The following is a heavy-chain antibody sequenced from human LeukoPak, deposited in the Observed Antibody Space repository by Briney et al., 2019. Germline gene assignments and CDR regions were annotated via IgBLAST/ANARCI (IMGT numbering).Heavy chain of an antibody. Sequence: SETLSLTCTVSGGSISSYYWSWIRQPPGKGLEWIGYICYSGSTNYNPSLKSRVTISVDTSKNQFSLKLSSVTAADTAVYYCARVVATIYYYYYMDVWGKGTTVTISS. D-gene: IGHD5-12*01. CDR2: ICYSGST. V-gene: IGHV4-59*01. CDR3: ARVVATIYYYYYMDV. J-gene: IGHJ6*03. CDR1: GGSISSYY.